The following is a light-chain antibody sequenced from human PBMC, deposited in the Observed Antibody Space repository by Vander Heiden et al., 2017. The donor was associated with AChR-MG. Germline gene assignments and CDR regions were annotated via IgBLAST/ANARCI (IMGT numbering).Light chain of an antibody. CDR3: QQYGSSPPLT. J-gene: IGKJ4*01. Sequence: EIVLTQSPGTLSLSPGASATLSCRASQSVSSSYLAWYQQTPGQAPRLLIYGASSRATGIPDRFSGSGSGTDFTLTISRLEPEDFAVYYCQQYGSSPPLTFGGGTKVEIK. CDR1: QSVSSSY. V-gene: IGKV3-20*01. CDR2: GAS.